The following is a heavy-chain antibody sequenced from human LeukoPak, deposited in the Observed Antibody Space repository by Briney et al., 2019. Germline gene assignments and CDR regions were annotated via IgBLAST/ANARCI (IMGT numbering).Heavy chain of an antibody. V-gene: IGHV3-23*01. J-gene: IGHJ4*02. CDR2: ISGSGPST. Sequence: GGSLRLSCAASGFTFQNYAMSWVRQAPGKGLEWASSISGSGPSTDYADSVKGRFTVSRDKAKNTLYLQMNSLRAEDTAVYYCARGRGADYGGNSGYFDYWGQGTLVTVSS. CDR1: GFTFQNYA. D-gene: IGHD4-23*01. CDR3: ARGRGADYGGNSGYFDY.